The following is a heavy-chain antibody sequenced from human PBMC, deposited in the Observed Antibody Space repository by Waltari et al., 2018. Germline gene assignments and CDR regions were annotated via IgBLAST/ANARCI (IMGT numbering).Heavy chain of an antibody. J-gene: IGHJ5*02. V-gene: IGHV5-51*01. D-gene: IGHD1-26*01. CDR3: VRQVGTNWLDP. CDR2: IYPGDSET. Sequence: DVQLAQSGAEVKKPGESLTISSQPSGYTFTNYWIGWVRQLPGKGLEWMGIIYPGDSETTYSPSFEGQVTISADRSTAIAYLQWSSLKASDSAMYYCVRQVGTNWLDPWGQGTQVTVSS. CDR1: GYTFTNYW.